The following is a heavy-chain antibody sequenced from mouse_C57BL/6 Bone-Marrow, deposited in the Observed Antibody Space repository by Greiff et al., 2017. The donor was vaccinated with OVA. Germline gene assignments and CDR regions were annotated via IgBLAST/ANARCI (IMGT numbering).Heavy chain of an antibody. Sequence: QVQLQQPGAELVKPGASVKLSCKASGYTFTSYWMHWVKQRPGQGLEWIGMIHPNSGRTNYNEKFKSKATLTVDKSSSTAYMQLSSLTSEDSAVYYCARGGYYGSSSPFAYWGQGTLVTVSA. CDR3: ARGGYYGSSSPFAY. CDR2: IHPNSGRT. V-gene: IGHV1-64*01. D-gene: IGHD1-1*01. J-gene: IGHJ3*01. CDR1: GYTFTSYW.